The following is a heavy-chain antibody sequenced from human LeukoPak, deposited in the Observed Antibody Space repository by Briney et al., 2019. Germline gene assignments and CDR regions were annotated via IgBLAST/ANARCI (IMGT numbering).Heavy chain of an antibody. CDR3: ERDPQAVAATQKAPIFHY. J-gene: IGHJ4*02. CDR1: GFTFSSYA. D-gene: IGHD6-19*01. CDR2: ISYDGSNK. V-gene: IGHV3-30*04. Sequence: GGSLRLSCAASGFTFSSYAMHWVRQAPGKGLEWVAVISYDGSNKYYADSVKGRFTISRDNSKNTLYLQMNSLRAEDTAVYYWERDPQAVAATQKAPIFHYGARETLVPVP.